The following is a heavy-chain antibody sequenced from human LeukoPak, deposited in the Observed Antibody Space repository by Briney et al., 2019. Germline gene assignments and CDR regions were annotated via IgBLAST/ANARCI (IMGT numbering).Heavy chain of an antibody. V-gene: IGHV1-69*05. Sequence: SVKVSCKASGGTFSSYAISWVRQAPGQGLEWMGRIIPIFGTANYAQKFQGGVTITTDESTSTAYMELSSLRSEDTAVYYCARSTLGLMVYAIDYWGQGTLVTVSS. CDR1: GGTFSSYA. D-gene: IGHD2-8*01. CDR3: ARSTLGLMVYAIDY. J-gene: IGHJ4*02. CDR2: IIPIFGTA.